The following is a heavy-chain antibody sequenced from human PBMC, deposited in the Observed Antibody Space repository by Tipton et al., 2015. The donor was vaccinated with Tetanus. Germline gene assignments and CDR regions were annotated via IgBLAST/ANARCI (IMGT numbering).Heavy chain of an antibody. CDR3: ASGWRYYYDTTGFSDY. J-gene: IGHJ4*02. Sequence: TLSLTCTVSGVSISSNSYYWGWIRQPPGKGLEWIGTVFHSGTTYYNPSLKSRVTKSVDTSKNQFSLKLSSVTAADTAVYYCASGWRYYYDTTGFSDYWGQGTLVTVSS. CDR2: VFHSGTT. V-gene: IGHV4-39*01. CDR1: GVSISSNSYY. D-gene: IGHD3-22*01.